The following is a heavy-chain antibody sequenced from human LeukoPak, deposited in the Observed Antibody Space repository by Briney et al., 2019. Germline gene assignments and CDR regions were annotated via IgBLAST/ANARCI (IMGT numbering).Heavy chain of an antibody. CDR3: AREWATGEMATNEDY. Sequence: SVKVSCKASGGTLSSNGISWVRQAPGQGLEWMGRIIPIIGVAEYAQKFQGRVTMTADESAGIVYMELSSLRSEDTAVYYCAREWATGEMATNEDYWGQGTLVTVSS. J-gene: IGHJ4*02. CDR1: GGTLSSNG. V-gene: IGHV1-69*04. CDR2: IIPIIGVA. D-gene: IGHD5-24*01.